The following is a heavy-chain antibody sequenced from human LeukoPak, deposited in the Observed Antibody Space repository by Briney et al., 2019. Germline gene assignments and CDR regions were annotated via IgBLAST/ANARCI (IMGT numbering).Heavy chain of an antibody. CDR3: VRDGEGVAISVNYWFDP. V-gene: IGHV1-46*01. CDR1: GYTFTRYY. Sequence: ASVKVSCKASGYTFTRYYMHWVRQAPGQGLDWMGIINPSGGSTNYAQKFQGRVTMTRDTSISTAYMELRSLRSEDTAVYYCVRDGEGVAISVNYWFDPWGRGTLVTVSS. D-gene: IGHD3-10*01. J-gene: IGHJ5*02. CDR2: INPSGGST.